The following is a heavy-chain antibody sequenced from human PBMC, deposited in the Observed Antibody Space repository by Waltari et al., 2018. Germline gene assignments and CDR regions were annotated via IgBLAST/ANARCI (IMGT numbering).Heavy chain of an antibody. CDR2: MNPNSGNT. D-gene: IGHD2-15*01. CDR1: GYTFTSYD. J-gene: IGHJ6*02. Sequence: QVQLVQSGAEVKKPGASVKVSCKASGYTFTSYDINWVGQATGQGPEWMGWMNPNSGNTGYAQKFQGRVTMTRNTSISTAYMELSSLRSEDTAVYYCATGSTCSGGSCYYYYGMDVWGQGTTVTVSS. CDR3: ATGSTCSGGSCYYYYGMDV. V-gene: IGHV1-8*01.